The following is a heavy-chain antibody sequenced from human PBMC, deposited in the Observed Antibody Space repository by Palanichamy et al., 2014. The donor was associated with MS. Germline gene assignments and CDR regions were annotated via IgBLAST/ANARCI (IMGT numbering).Heavy chain of an antibody. CDR1: GFTFSSYW. D-gene: IGHD3-10*01. Sequence: EVQLVQSGGGLVXPGGSLRLSCAASGFTFSSYWMHWVRQAPGKGLVWVSRMKTDGRSISYADSVKGRFAISRDNAESTVYLQMNSLRAEDTAVYYCAREQDNSGRQTDSFDIWGQGTMVTVSS. CDR2: MKTDGRSI. V-gene: IGHV3-74*01. CDR3: AREQDNSGRQTDSFDI. J-gene: IGHJ3*02.